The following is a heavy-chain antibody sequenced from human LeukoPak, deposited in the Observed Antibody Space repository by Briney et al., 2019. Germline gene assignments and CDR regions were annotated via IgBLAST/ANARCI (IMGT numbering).Heavy chain of an antibody. Sequence: GGSLRLSCAASGFTFSSYAMHWVRQAPGKGLEWVAVISYDGSNKYYADSVKGRFTISRDNSKNTLYLQMNSLRAEDTAVYYCARAAMTYSISGRRFEYWGRGTLVTVSS. CDR3: ARAAMTYSISGRRFEY. D-gene: IGHD6-19*01. CDR2: ISYDGSNK. J-gene: IGHJ4*02. V-gene: IGHV3-30-3*01. CDR1: GFTFSSYA.